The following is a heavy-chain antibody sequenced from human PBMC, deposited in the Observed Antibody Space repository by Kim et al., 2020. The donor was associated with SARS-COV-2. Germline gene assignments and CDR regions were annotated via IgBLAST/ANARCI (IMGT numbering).Heavy chain of an antibody. CDR1: GFTFSSYA. CDR3: AKGGFYYDTSGQTG. Sequence: GGSLRLSCAASGFTFSSYAMHWVRQAPGKGLEWVAVISYDGSNKYYADSVKGRFTISRDNSKNTLYLHMNSLRAEDTAVYFCAKGGFYYDTSGQTGWGQG. V-gene: IGHV3-30*18. D-gene: IGHD3-22*01. CDR2: ISYDGSNK. J-gene: IGHJ1*01.